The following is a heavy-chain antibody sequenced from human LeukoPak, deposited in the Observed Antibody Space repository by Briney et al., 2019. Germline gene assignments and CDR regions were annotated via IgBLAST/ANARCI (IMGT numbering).Heavy chain of an antibody. Sequence: GESLKISCKGSGYSFISNWIGWVRQMPGKGLEWMGIIYPVDSDTRYSPSFQGQVTISADKSISTAYLQWSSLKTSDTAMYYCTRHDSSSWYNYWGQGTLVTVSS. D-gene: IGHD6-13*01. J-gene: IGHJ4*02. CDR3: TRHDSSSWYNY. CDR1: GYSFISNW. CDR2: IYPVDSDT. V-gene: IGHV5-51*01.